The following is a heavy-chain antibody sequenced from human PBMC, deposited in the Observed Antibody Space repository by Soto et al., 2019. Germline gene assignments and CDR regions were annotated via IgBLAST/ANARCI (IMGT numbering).Heavy chain of an antibody. CDR3: AKPNLFCSSTSCYDY. D-gene: IGHD2-2*01. J-gene: IGHJ4*02. CDR2: VSGSGGST. V-gene: IGHV3-23*01. Sequence: EVQLLESGGALVQPGGSLRLSCAASGFTFSSYGMSWVRQAPGKGLEWVSAVSGSGGSTYYADSVKGRFTISRDNSKNTLYLQMNSLRAEDTAVYYCAKPNLFCSSTSCYDYWGKGTLVTVSS. CDR1: GFTFSSYG.